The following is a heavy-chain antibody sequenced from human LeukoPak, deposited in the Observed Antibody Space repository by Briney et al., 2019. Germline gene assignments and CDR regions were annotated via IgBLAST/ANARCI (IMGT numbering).Heavy chain of an antibody. V-gene: IGHV1-8*03. J-gene: IGHJ4*02. D-gene: IGHD4-17*01. CDR3: ARYTDYGETMDY. CDR1: GYTFTSYD. CDR2: MNPNSGNT. Sequence: GASVKVSCKASGYTFTSYDINWVRQATGQGLEWMGWMNPNSGNTGYAQKFQGRVTITRNTSISTAYMELSSLRSEDTAVYYCARYTDYGETMDYWGQGTLVTVSS.